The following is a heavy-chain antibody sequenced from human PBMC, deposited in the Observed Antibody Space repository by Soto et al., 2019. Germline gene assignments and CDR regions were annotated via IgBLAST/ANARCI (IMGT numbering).Heavy chain of an antibody. CDR3: RHVGASLGGVFYFVY. CDR2: ISYDGSNK. V-gene: IGHV3-30*03. D-gene: IGHD1-26*01. CDR1: GFTFSSYG. J-gene: IGHJ4*02. Sequence: QVQLVESGGGVVQPGRSLRLSCAASGFTFSSYGMHWVRQAPGKGLEWVAVISYDGSNKYYADSVKGRFTISRDNSKKTLYLQMNSLRAEDTAVYYCRHVGASLGGVFYFVYWGQGTLVTVSS.